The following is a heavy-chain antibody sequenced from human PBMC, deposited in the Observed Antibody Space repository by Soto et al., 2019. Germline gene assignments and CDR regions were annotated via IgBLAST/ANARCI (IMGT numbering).Heavy chain of an antibody. CDR1: GYTFTSYA. V-gene: IGHV1-3*01. Sequence: ASVKVSCKASGYTFTSYAMHWVRQAPGERLEWMGWINAGNGNTKYSQKFQGRVTITRDTSASTAYMELSSLRSEDTAVYYCARDSAGPVGVCYYGSGNWFDPWGQGTLVTVYS. CDR2: INAGNGNT. CDR3: ARDSAGPVGVCYYGSGNWFDP. D-gene: IGHD3-10*01. J-gene: IGHJ5*02.